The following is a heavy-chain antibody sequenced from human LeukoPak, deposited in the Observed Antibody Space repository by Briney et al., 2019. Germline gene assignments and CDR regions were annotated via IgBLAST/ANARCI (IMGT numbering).Heavy chain of an antibody. V-gene: IGHV4-59*01. CDR2: IYYSGST. CDR1: GGSISSYY. J-gene: IGHJ6*03. Sequence: SETLSLTCTVSGGSISSYYWSWIRQPPGKGLEWIGYIYYSGSTNYNPSLKSRVTISVDTSKNQFSLKLSSVTAADTAVYYCARGIYGSDYYYYYYYMDVWGKGTTVTVSS. D-gene: IGHD3-10*01. CDR3: ARGIYGSDYYYYYYYMDV.